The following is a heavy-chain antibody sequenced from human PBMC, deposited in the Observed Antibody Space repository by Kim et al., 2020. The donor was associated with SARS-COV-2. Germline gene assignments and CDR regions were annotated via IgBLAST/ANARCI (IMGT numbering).Heavy chain of an antibody. CDR2: IIPILGIA. J-gene: IGHJ6*02. V-gene: IGHV1-69*02. D-gene: IGHD2-2*01. CDR3: ASPVPADTYYYYGMDV. Sequence: SVKVSCKASGGTFSSYTISWVRQAPGQGLEWMGRIIPILGIANYAQKFQGRVTITADKSTSTAYMELSSLRSEDTAVYYCASPVPADTYYYYGMDVWGQGTTVTVSS. CDR1: GGTFSSYT.